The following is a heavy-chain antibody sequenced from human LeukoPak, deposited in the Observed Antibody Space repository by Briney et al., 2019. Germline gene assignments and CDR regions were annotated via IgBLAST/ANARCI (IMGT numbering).Heavy chain of an antibody. CDR2: INPNSGGT. J-gene: IGHJ4*02. Sequence: ASAKVSCKVSGYTFTSYGISWVRQAPGQGLEWMGWINPNSGGTNYAQKLQDRVTMTTDTSTSTAYMELRSLRSDDTAVYYCARSPHEGGIVPAAKDCWGQGTLVTVSS. CDR1: GYTFTSYG. V-gene: IGHV1-18*01. D-gene: IGHD2-2*01. CDR3: ARSPHEGGIVPAAKDC.